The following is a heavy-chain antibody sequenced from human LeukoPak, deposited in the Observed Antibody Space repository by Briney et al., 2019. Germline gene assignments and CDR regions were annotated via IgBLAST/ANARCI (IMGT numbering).Heavy chain of an antibody. Sequence: SETLSLTCTVSGGSISSYYWSWIRQPPGKGLEWIGYIYYSGSTNCNPSLKSRVTISVDTSKNQFSLKLSSVTAADTAVYYCARRAVTMVRGVIIWDYFDYWGQGTLVTVSS. J-gene: IGHJ4*02. CDR3: ARRAVTMVRGVIIWDYFDY. CDR1: GGSISSYY. CDR2: IYYSGST. V-gene: IGHV4-59*08. D-gene: IGHD3-10*01.